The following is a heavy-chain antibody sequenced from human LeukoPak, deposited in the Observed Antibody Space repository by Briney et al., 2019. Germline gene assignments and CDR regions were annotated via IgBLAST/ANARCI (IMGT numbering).Heavy chain of an antibody. D-gene: IGHD2-2*02. CDR1: GFTFSDYY. J-gene: IGHJ6*03. CDR3: ARVGPYCSSTSCYRYYYYYYTDV. V-gene: IGHV3-11*01. Sequence: PGGSLRLSCAASGFTFSDYYMSWIRQAPGKGLEWVSYISSSGSTIYYADSVKGRFTISRDNAKNSLYLQMNSLRVEDTAVYYCARVGPYCSSTSCYRYYYYYYTDVWGKGTTVTVSS. CDR2: ISSSGSTI.